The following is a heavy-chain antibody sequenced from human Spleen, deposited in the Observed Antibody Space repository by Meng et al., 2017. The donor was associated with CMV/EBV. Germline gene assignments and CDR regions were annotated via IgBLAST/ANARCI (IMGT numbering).Heavy chain of an antibody. CDR3: AKENEYGYLVDY. CDR1: GFTLSSYG. Sequence: CAASGFTLSSYGMHWVRQAPGKGLEWVAVISYDGSNKYYADSVKGRFTISRDNSKNTLYLQVNSLRAEDTAIYYCAKENEYGYLVDYWGQGTLVTVSS. CDR2: ISYDGSNK. J-gene: IGHJ4*02. V-gene: IGHV3-30*18. D-gene: IGHD5-18*01.